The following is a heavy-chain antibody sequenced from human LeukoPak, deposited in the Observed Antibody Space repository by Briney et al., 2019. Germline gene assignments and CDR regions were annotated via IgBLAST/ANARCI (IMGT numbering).Heavy chain of an antibody. CDR1: GFTFSSYE. CDR2: IYSGGST. Sequence: GGSLRLSCAASGFTFSSYEMNWVRQAPGKGLEWVSVIYSGGSTYYADSVKGRFTISRDNSKNTLYLQMNSLRAEDTAVYYCARGYSSLDLDYWGQGTLVTVSS. D-gene: IGHD6-19*01. CDR3: ARGYSSLDLDY. J-gene: IGHJ4*02. V-gene: IGHV3-66*01.